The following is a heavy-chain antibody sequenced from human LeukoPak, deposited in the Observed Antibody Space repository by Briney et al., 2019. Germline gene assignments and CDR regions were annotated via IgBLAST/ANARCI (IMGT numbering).Heavy chain of an antibody. CDR2: INHNGEMI. Sequence: PGGSLRLSCAASGFTFSSYVMSWVRQAPGKGLEWVSYINHNGEMIYYADSVKGRFTISRDNAKNSLDLQMNSLRAEDTAVYYCARGGTAAGRTLDYWGQGTLVTVSS. V-gene: IGHV3-48*01. CDR1: GFTFSSYV. D-gene: IGHD6-13*01. CDR3: ARGGTAAGRTLDY. J-gene: IGHJ4*02.